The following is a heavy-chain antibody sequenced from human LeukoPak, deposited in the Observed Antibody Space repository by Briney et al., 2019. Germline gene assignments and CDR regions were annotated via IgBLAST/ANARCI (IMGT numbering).Heavy chain of an antibody. CDR2: IYYSGST. J-gene: IGHJ3*02. D-gene: IGHD3-10*01. CDR1: GGSINNGGYY. V-gene: IGHV4-30-4*01. CDR3: ARQRQRTMVRGVKDAFDI. Sequence: PSQTLSLTCTVSGGSINNGGYYWSWIRQHPGKGLEWIGYIYYSGSTNYNPSLKSRVTISVDTSKNQFSLKLSSVTAADTAVYYCARQRQRTMVRGVKDAFDIWGQGTMVTVSS.